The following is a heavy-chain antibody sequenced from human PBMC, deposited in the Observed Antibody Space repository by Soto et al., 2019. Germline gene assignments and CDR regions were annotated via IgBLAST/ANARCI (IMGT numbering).Heavy chain of an antibody. CDR3: ARKGNYGDYDYFDY. CDR2: IGTAGDT. CDR1: GFTFSSYD. D-gene: IGHD4-17*01. Sequence: GGSLRLSCAASGFTFSSYDMHWFRQSTGKGLEWVSAIGTAGDTYYPGSVKGRFTISRENAKNSLYLQMNSLRAGDTAVYYCARKGNYGDYDYFDYWGQGTLVTVSS. V-gene: IGHV3-13*01. J-gene: IGHJ4*02.